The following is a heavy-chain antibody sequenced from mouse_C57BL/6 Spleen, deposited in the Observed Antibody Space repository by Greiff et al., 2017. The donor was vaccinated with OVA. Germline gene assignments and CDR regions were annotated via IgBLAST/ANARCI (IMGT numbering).Heavy chain of an antibody. CDR2: ISYDGSN. Sequence: EVQLVESGPGLVKPSQSLSLTCSVTGYSITSGYYWNWIRQFPGNKLEWMGYISYDGSNNYNPSLKNRISITRDTSKNQFFLKLNSVTTEDTATYYCATYYSALFAYWGQGTLVTVSA. J-gene: IGHJ3*01. CDR3: ATYYSALFAY. CDR1: GYSITSGYY. D-gene: IGHD2-12*01. V-gene: IGHV3-6*01.